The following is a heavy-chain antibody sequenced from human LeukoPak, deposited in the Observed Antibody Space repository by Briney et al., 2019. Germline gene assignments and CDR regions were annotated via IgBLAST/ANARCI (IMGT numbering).Heavy chain of an antibody. CDR1: GYTFTSYG. D-gene: IGHD4-11*01. CDR3: ARESHTVYIGTTVVSFDY. CDR2: ISAYNGNT. V-gene: IGHV1-18*01. Sequence: GASVKVSCKASGYTFTSYGISWVRQAPGQGLEWMGWISAYNGNTNYAQKLQGRVTMTTDTSTSTAYMELRSLRSDDTAVYYCARESHTVYIGTTVVSFDYWGQGTLVTVSS. J-gene: IGHJ4*02.